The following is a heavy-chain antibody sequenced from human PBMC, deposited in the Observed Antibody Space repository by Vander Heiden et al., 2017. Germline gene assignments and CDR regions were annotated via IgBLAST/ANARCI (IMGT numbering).Heavy chain of an antibody. D-gene: IGHD2-15*01. CDR3: ARPYCSGGSCYSISSGMDV. J-gene: IGHJ6*02. V-gene: IGHV3-33*01. Sequence: QVQLVESGGGVVQPGRSLRLSCAASGFPFSSYGMHWVRQAPGKGLEWVAVIWYDGSNKYYADSVKGRFTISRDNSKNTLYLQMNSLRAEDTAVYYCARPYCSGGSCYSISSGMDVWGQGTTVTVSS. CDR1: GFPFSSYG. CDR2: IWYDGSNK.